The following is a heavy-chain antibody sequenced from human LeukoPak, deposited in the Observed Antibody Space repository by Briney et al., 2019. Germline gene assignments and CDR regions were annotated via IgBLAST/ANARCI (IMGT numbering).Heavy chain of an antibody. CDR3: VHRYCSGGNCYSDY. Sequence: GGSLRLSCAASGFTFSSYWMHWVRQAPGKGLVWVSRINSDGSSTSYADSVKGRFTTSRDNAKNTLYLQMNSLTAEDTAVYYCVHRYCSGGNCYSDYWGQGTLVTVSS. V-gene: IGHV3-74*01. D-gene: IGHD2-15*01. J-gene: IGHJ4*02. CDR2: INSDGSST. CDR1: GFTFSSYW.